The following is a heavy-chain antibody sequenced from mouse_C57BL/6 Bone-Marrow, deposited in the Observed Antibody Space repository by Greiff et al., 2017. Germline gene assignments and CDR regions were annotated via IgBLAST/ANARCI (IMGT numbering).Heavy chain of an antibody. D-gene: IGHD1-1*01. J-gene: IGHJ3*01. CDR1: GYAFSSYW. V-gene: IGHV1-80*01. CDR2: IYPGDGDT. Sequence: VKVVESGAELVKPGASVKISCKASGYAFSSYWMNWVKQRPGKGLEWIGQIYPGDGDTNYNGKFKGKATLTADKSSSTAYMQLSSLTSEDSAVYFCARNLYYYGSSLFAYWGQGTLVTVSA. CDR3: ARNLYYYGSSLFAY.